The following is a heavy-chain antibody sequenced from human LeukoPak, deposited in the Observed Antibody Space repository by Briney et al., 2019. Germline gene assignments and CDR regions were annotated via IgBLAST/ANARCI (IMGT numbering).Heavy chain of an antibody. CDR2: ISYDGSNK. J-gene: IGHJ6*02. CDR3: ARDRGDKNYYYYGMDV. CDR1: GFTFSSYA. V-gene: IGHV3-30-3*01. Sequence: GGSLRLSCAASGFTFSSYAMHWVRQAPGRGLEWVAVISYDGSNKYYADSVKGRFTISRDNSKNTLYLQMNSLRAEDTAEYYCARDRGDKNYYYYGMDVWGQGTTVTVSS.